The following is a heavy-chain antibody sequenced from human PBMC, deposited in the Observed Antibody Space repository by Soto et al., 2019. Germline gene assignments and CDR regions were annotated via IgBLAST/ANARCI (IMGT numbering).Heavy chain of an antibody. CDR1: GFTFSSYA. CDR3: ATPPYWYNSGWYVGFDY. D-gene: IGHD6-19*01. CDR2: LSGSGGST. Sequence: EVQLLESGGGLVQPGGSLRLSCAGSGFTFSSYAMSWVRQAPGKGLEWVSTLSGSGGSTYYADSVKGRFTISRDNSKNTLYLQVNSLRAADTVVYYCATPPYWYNSGWYVGFDYWGQGTLVTVSS. V-gene: IGHV3-23*01. J-gene: IGHJ4*02.